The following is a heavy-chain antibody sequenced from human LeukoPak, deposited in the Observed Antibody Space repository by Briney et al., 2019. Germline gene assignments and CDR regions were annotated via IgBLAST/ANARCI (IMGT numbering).Heavy chain of an antibody. Sequence: PGGSLRLSCVASGFTFSRYAMHWVRQAPGKGLEWVANVKQDGSERYFVDSVKGRFTISRDNAKNSLYLQMNSLRAEDTAVYYCARVRGSGGRYDAFDVWGQGTMVTVSS. CDR2: VKQDGSER. CDR1: GFTFSRYA. CDR3: ARVRGSGGRYDAFDV. D-gene: IGHD6-19*01. V-gene: IGHV3-7*01. J-gene: IGHJ3*01.